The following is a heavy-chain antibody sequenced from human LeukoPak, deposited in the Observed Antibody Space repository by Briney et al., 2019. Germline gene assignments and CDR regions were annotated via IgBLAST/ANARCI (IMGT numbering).Heavy chain of an antibody. V-gene: IGHV3-30-3*01. D-gene: IGHD3-22*01. J-gene: IGHJ4*02. Sequence: QPGRSLRLSCAASGFTFSSYAMHWVRQAPGKGLEWVAVISYDGSNKYYADSVKGRFTISRDNSKNTLYLQMNSLRAEDTAVYYCARDTDYYDSSYYSDYWGQGTLVTVSS. CDR2: ISYDGSNK. CDR3: ARDTDYYDSSYYSDY. CDR1: GFTFSSYA.